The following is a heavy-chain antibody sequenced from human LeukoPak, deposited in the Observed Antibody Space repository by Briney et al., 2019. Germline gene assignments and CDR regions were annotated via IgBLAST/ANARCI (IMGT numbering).Heavy chain of an antibody. Sequence: GGSLRLSCTASGFTFSDYWMTWVRQAPGKGLEWVADIKHDGRAKYYVDSVKGRFTISRDNAKNSLYLQMDSLRVEDTATYYCARWRGSTSERSDYWGQGSLVTVSS. CDR2: IKHDGRAK. D-gene: IGHD2-2*01. J-gene: IGHJ4*02. CDR1: GFTFSDYW. V-gene: IGHV3-7*01. CDR3: ARWRGSTSERSDY.